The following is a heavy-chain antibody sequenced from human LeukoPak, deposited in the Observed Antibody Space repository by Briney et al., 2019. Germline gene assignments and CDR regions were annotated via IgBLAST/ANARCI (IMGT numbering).Heavy chain of an antibody. D-gene: IGHD3-22*01. CDR3: ARGDDYYDSSGYYLPWYFDY. V-gene: IGHV4-39*07. CDR1: GGSISSSSYY. J-gene: IGHJ4*02. Sequence: PSETLSLTCTVSGGSISSSSYYWGWIRQPPGKGLEWIGSIYYSGSTYYNPSLRSRVTISVDTSKNQFSLKLSSVTAADTAVYYCARGDDYYDSSGYYLPWYFDYWGQGTLVTVSS. CDR2: IYYSGST.